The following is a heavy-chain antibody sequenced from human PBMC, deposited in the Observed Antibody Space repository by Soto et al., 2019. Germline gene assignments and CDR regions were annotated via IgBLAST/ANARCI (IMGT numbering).Heavy chain of an antibody. CDR3: AIEGYYHPPGLVPLPY. CDR2: IYYSGST. CDR1: GGSISSGGYY. Sequence: NLALTCTVSGGSISSGGYYWSWIRQHPGKGLEWIGYIYYSGSTYYNPSLKSRVTISVDTSKNQFSLKLSSVTAADTAVYYCAIEGYYHPPGLVPLPYWALGPLVIVPT. J-gene: IGHJ4*02. D-gene: IGHD3-10*01. V-gene: IGHV4-31*03.